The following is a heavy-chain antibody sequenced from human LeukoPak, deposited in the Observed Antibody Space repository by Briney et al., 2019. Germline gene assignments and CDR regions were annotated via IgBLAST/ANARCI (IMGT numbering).Heavy chain of an antibody. Sequence: SGTLSLTCTVSGGSISSSSYHWGWIRQPPGKGLEWIGYTYYSGSTYYNPSLKSRVTISVDTSKNQFSLKLTSVTAADTAVYYCARPYYYDSRIDPWGQGTLVTVSS. V-gene: IGHV4-30-4*08. CDR3: ARPYYYDSRIDP. CDR1: GGSISSSSYH. J-gene: IGHJ5*02. D-gene: IGHD3-22*01. CDR2: TYYSGST.